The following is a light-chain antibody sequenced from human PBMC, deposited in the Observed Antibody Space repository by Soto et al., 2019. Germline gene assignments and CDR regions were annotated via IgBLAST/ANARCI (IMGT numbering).Light chain of an antibody. CDR2: HAS. CDR1: QSVSNN. CDR3: QQYNKWPLT. J-gene: IGKJ4*01. V-gene: IGKV3-15*01. Sequence: EIVMTQSPATLSVSTGERATLSCRASQSVSNNLAWYQQKPGQAPRLLIYHASTRATGIPARFSGSGSGTEFTLTISSLQYEDFAVYYCQQYNKWPLTFGGGTKVEIK.